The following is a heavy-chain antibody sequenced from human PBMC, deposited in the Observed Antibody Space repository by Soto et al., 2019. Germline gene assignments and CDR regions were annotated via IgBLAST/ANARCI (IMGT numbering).Heavy chain of an antibody. J-gene: IGHJ4*02. CDR1: GGTFSSYA. V-gene: IGHV1-69*06. CDR2: IIPIFGTA. Sequence: RASVKVSCKASGGTFSSYAISWVRQAPGQGLEWMGGIIPIFGTANYAQKFQGRVTITADKSTSTAYMELSSLRSEDTAVYYCARDYYDSSGYYYPGHYFDYWGQGTLVTAPQ. D-gene: IGHD3-22*01. CDR3: ARDYYDSSGYYYPGHYFDY.